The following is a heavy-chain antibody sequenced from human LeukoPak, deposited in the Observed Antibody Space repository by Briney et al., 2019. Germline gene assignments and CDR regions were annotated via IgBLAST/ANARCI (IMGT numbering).Heavy chain of an antibody. CDR3: AKCVYSNIYYWFDP. Sequence: GGSLRLSCAASGFTFYNYVMSWVRQTPGKGLEWVSLITGNGVSTYYADSVKGRFTISRDNSKNSLYLQMNSLRTEDTALYYCAKCVYSNIYYWFDPWGQGTLVSVSS. CDR1: GFTFYNYV. V-gene: IGHV3-43*02. CDR2: ITGNGVST. J-gene: IGHJ5*02. D-gene: IGHD6-13*01.